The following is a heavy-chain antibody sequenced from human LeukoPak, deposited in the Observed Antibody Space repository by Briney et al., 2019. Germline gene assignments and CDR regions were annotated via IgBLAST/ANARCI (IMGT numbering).Heavy chain of an antibody. CDR2: IKQDGSEK. J-gene: IGHJ4*02. CDR3: ASLAYYYDSSGYYRGVDY. V-gene: IGHV3-7*03. CDR1: GFTFSNYW. Sequence: GGSLRLSCAASGFTFSNYWMSWVRQAPGKGLEWVANIKQDGSEKHYVDSVKGRFTISRDSAKNSLYLQMNSLRAEDTAVYYCASLAYYYDSSGYYRGVDYWGQGTLVTVSS. D-gene: IGHD3-22*01.